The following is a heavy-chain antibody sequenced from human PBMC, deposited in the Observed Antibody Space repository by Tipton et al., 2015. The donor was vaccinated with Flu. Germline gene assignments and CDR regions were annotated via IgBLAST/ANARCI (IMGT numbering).Heavy chain of an antibody. D-gene: IGHD2-15*01. Sequence: LRLSCTLSGGSIGNYYWSWIRQSPGKGLEYVGYIYYSGATRYNPSLESRVTISLDPYKNEFSLWLTSLTAADTAVYYCARGEGRGGPTGSFDPWGPGAPVTVSS. CDR3: ARGEGRGGPTGSFDP. CDR2: IYYSGAT. J-gene: IGHJ5*02. V-gene: IGHV4-59*12. CDR1: GGSIGNYY.